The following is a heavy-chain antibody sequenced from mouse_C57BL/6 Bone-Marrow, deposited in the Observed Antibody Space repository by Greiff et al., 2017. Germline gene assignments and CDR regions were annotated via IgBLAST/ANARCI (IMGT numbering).Heavy chain of an antibody. J-gene: IGHJ3*01. CDR2: IYPGGGYT. CDR1: GYTFTNYW. D-gene: IGHD1-1*01. CDR3: ATGSSPAWFAY. Sequence: VQLVESGAELVRPGTSVKMSCKASGYTFTNYWIGWAKQRPGHGLEWIGEIYPGGGYTNYNEKFKGKATLTADKSSSTAYMQFSSLTSEDSSISYCATGSSPAWFAYWGQGTLVTVSA. V-gene: IGHV1-63*01.